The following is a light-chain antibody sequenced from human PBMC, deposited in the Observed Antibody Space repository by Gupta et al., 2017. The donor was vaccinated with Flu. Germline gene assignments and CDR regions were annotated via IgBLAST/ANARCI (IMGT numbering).Light chain of an antibody. CDR3: QQHGSSPWT. Sequence: GTLSLSPGERGTLSCWASQNISSRFLAWYQQKFGQAPRLLMYGAFNRATGIPDRFSGSGSGTDFTLTISRLEPEDFAVYFCQQHGSSPWTFGQGTKVEI. V-gene: IGKV3-20*01. J-gene: IGKJ1*01. CDR2: GAF. CDR1: QNISSRF.